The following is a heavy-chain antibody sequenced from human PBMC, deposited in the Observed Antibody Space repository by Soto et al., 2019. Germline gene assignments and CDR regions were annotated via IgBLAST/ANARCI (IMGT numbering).Heavy chain of an antibody. D-gene: IGHD2-2*01. CDR3: AKDSSTSRYYYYDMDV. V-gene: IGHV3-23*01. CDR1: GFTFSIYP. CDR2: ISGSAYST. J-gene: IGHJ6*02. Sequence: VGSLRLSCAASGFTFSIYPMIWVRQAPGKGLEWVSLISGSAYSTYYADSVKGRFTISRDNAKNTLYLQMNSLRAEDTAVYYCAKDSSTSRYYYYDMDVWGRGTTVTSP.